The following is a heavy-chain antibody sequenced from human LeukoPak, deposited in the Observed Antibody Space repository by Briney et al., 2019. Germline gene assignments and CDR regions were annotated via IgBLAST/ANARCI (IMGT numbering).Heavy chain of an antibody. CDR3: ARGGAYSYGYGYYYYYGMDV. CDR1: GFTFSSFG. V-gene: IGHV3-33*01. CDR2: IWYDGSNK. J-gene: IGHJ6*02. D-gene: IGHD5-18*01. Sequence: PGRSLRLSCAASGFTFSSFGMHWVRQAPGKGLEWVAVIWYDGSNKYYADSVKGRFTISRDNSKNTVYLQMNSLRAEDTAVYYCARGGAYSYGYGYYYYYGMDVWGQGTTVTVSS.